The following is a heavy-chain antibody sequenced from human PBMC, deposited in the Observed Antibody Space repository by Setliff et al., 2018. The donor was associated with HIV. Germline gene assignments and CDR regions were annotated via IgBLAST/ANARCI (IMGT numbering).Heavy chain of an antibody. Sequence: GASVTISCKASGYTFINYAMNWVRQAPGQGLEWMGWINTNSGSPTYAQAFTGRFVFSVDTPVTTAYLQISSLKAEDTAIYYCARALYGDYGGDVNWMDPWGQGTLVTVSS. CDR1: GYTFINYA. V-gene: IGHV7-4-1*02. J-gene: IGHJ5*02. CDR2: INTNSGSP. CDR3: ARALYGDYGGDVNWMDP. D-gene: IGHD4-17*01.